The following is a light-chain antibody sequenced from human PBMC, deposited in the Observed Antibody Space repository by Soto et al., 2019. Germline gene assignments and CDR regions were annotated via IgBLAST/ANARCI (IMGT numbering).Light chain of an antibody. CDR2: DVS. Sequence: QSVLTQPASVSGSPGQSITISCTGTSGDVGYYDYVSWYQQHPGKAPKLMIYDVSNRPSGVSDRFSGSKSGNTASLTISGLQAEDEADYYCSSYTTSSSLVLFGGGTKVTVL. CDR1: SGDVGYYDY. J-gene: IGLJ2*01. CDR3: SSYTTSSSLVL. V-gene: IGLV2-14*03.